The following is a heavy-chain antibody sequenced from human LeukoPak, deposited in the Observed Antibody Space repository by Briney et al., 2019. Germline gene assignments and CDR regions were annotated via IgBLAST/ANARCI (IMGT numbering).Heavy chain of an antibody. J-gene: IGHJ3*02. V-gene: IGHV3-66*01. CDR3: ASADYGDYGAPDAFDI. Sequence: PGGSLRLSCAASGFTVSSNYMSWVRQAPGKGLEWVSVIYSGGSTRYADSVKGRFTISRDNSKNTLYLQMNSLRGEDTAVYYCASADYGDYGAPDAFDIWGQGTMVSVSS. CDR2: IYSGGST. D-gene: IGHD4-17*01. CDR1: GFTVSSNY.